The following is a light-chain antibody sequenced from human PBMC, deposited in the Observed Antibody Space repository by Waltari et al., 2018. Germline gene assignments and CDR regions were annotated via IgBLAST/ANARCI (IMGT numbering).Light chain of an antibody. Sequence: QLVLTQSPSASASLGVSVKLTCTLSSGHSSNVIACHQQQPEKGPRFLMKVNSDGSHSKGDEIPDRFSGSSSGAERYLTISSLQSEDEADYYCQTGGHGTWVFGGGTKLTVL. CDR1: SGHSSNV. CDR3: QTGGHGTWV. V-gene: IGLV4-69*02. J-gene: IGLJ3*02. CDR2: VNSDGSH.